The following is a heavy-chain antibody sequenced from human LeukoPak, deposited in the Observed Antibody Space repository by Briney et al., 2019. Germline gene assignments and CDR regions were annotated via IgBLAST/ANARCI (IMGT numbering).Heavy chain of an antibody. J-gene: IGHJ6*03. CDR1: GFTFTNHG. D-gene: IGHD1-14*01. CDR2: ITGSGGST. Sequence: GGSLRLSCVASGFTFTNHGMSWVRQAPGKGLEWVSAITGSGGSTYYADSVTGRFTISRDNSKNTLYFQMNSLIYEDTAVYYCAKTGFQWGEYFYYMDVWGKGTTVTVSS. CDR3: AKTGFQWGEYFYYMDV. V-gene: IGHV3-23*01.